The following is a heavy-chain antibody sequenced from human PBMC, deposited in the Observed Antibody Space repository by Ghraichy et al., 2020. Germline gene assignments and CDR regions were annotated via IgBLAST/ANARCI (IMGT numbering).Heavy chain of an antibody. CDR3: ARFRPFDY. Sequence: LSLTCAASGFTFSSYWMSWVRQAPGKGLEWVANIKQDGSEKYYGDSVKGQFTISRDNAKNSLYLQMNSLRAEDTAVYYCARFRPFDYWGQGTLVTVSS. CDR2: IKQDGSEK. CDR1: GFTFSSYW. V-gene: IGHV3-7*01. J-gene: IGHJ4*02.